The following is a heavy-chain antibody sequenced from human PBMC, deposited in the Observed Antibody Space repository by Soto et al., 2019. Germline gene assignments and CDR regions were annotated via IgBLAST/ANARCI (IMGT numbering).Heavy chain of an antibody. CDR1: GGFISNRIYY. CDR3: ASQPRCTSTYCLGYDYYFQS. Sequence: PSETLSLTCTVSGGFISNRIYYWGWIRQSPGKGLEWIGSIYYSGSTYYNPSLKGRASMSVDASRNQFSLTLSSLTAADTAIYYCASQPRCTSTYCLGYDYYFQSWGQGTLVTVSS. CDR2: IYYSGST. V-gene: IGHV4-39*01. D-gene: IGHD2-2*01. J-gene: IGHJ4*02.